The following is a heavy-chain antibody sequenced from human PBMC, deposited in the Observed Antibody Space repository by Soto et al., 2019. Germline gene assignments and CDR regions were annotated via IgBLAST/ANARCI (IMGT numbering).Heavy chain of an antibody. CDR2: VSSDGNTK. V-gene: IGHV3-30*18. CDR3: AKDYETHYYGSGSPDS. D-gene: IGHD3-10*01. J-gene: IGHJ4*02. CDR1: GFTFSNYG. Sequence: QVKLVESGGGVVQPGRSLTLSCAASGFTFSNYGMHWVRQAPGGGLEWVAVVSSDGNTKFYIDSVKGRFTVSRDNSQNTMSLHMCRLRDEDTGVYYCAKDYETHYYGSGSPDSWGQGTLVTVS.